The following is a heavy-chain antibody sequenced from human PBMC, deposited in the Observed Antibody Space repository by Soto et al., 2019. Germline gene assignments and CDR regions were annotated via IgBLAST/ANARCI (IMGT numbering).Heavy chain of an antibody. J-gene: IGHJ4*02. D-gene: IGHD3-22*01. CDR1: GYSISSGYY. Sequence: PSETLSLTCAVSGYSISSGYYWGRIRQPPGKGLEWIGSVYHSGSTYNNPSLNSRVTISVETSKNHFSLKLSSVTAADTAVYYCARLYYHNSGYYYGVLFDYWGQGTLVTVSS. V-gene: IGHV4-38-2*01. CDR2: VYHSGST. CDR3: ARLYYHNSGYYYGVLFDY.